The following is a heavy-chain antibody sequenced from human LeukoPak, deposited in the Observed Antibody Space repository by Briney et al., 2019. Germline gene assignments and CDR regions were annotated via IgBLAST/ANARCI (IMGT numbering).Heavy chain of an antibody. V-gene: IGHV4-34*01. CDR1: GGSFSGYY. D-gene: IGHD3-10*01. CDR3: ARGLAYGSLY. CDR2: INHSGST. Sequence: SETLSLTCAVYGGSFSGYYWSWIRQPPGKGLEWIGEINHSGSTNYNPSLKSRVTISVDTSKNQFSLKLSSVTAADTAVYYCARGLAYGSLYWGQGTLVTVSS. J-gene: IGHJ4*02.